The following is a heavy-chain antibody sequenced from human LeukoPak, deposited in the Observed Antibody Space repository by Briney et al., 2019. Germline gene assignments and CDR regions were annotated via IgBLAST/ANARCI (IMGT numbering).Heavy chain of an antibody. CDR2: INPSGST. Sequence: SETLSLTCAVYGGSFSGYYWSWIRQPPGKGLEWIGGINPSGSTNYNPSLKSRVTMSVDTSKNQFSLKLSSLTAADTAVYYWWRGGGEGYHSWGQGTMVTVSP. J-gene: IGHJ4*02. D-gene: IGHD3-10*01. V-gene: IGHV4-34*01. CDR3: WRGGGEGYHS. CDR1: GGSFSGYY.